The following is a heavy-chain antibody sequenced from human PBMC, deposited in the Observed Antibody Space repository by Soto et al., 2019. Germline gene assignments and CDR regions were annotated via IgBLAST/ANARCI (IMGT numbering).Heavy chain of an antibody. V-gene: IGHV4-30-2*01. Sequence: SETLSLICAVSGGSISSGGYSWSWIRQPPGKGLEWIGYIYHSGSTYYNPSLKSRVTISVNRSKNQFSLKLSSVTAADTAVYYCASNHPGYCSGGSCYYGHYWGQGTLVTVSS. J-gene: IGHJ4*02. D-gene: IGHD2-15*01. CDR3: ASNHPGYCSGGSCYYGHY. CDR2: IYHSGST. CDR1: GGSISSGGYS.